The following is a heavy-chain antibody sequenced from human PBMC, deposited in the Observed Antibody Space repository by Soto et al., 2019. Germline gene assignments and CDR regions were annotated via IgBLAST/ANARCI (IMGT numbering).Heavy chain of an antibody. J-gene: IGHJ4*02. V-gene: IGHV3-30*18. D-gene: IGHD4-17*01. CDR2: ISYDVRKT. CDR1: GLTFSTYG. CDR3: AKESLGWMGTVMMPGPD. Sequence: PGGSLRLSCAVSGLTFSTYGMHWVRQAPGKGLEWVAVISYDVRKTHYADSVRGRFTISRDNSKSTLYLQMNDLRADDTALYYCAKESLGWMGTVMMPGPDWGQGTLVTVSS.